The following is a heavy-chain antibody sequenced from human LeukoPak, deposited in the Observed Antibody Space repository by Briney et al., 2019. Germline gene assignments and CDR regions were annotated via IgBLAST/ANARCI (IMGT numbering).Heavy chain of an antibody. CDR1: GESFSVYY. J-gene: IGHJ4*02. D-gene: IGHD3-22*01. Sequence: SETLSLICAIYGESFSVYYWSWIRHPPGRRLTCIVEIKHSAIINYNPSLKSRVTISLDTSKSHFSLTLSSVTAADTAVYYWARGKYDSAGYYLAYWGQGTLVTVSS. V-gene: IGHV4-34*01. CDR2: IKHSAII. CDR3: ARGKYDSAGYYLAY.